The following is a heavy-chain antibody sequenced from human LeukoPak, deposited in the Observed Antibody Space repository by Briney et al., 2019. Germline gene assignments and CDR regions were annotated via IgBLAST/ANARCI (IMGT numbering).Heavy chain of an antibody. D-gene: IGHD6-13*01. CDR1: GGSISSGDYY. CDR2: IYYSGST. V-gene: IGHV4-30-4*08. CDR3: ARRGEYSSSWSFPAIDY. J-gene: IGHJ4*02. Sequence: SQTLSLTCTVSGGSISSGDYYWSWIRQPPGKGLEWIGYIYYSGSTYYNPSLKSRVTISVDTSKNQFSLKLSSVTAADTAVYYCARRGEYSSSWSFPAIDYWGQGTLVTVSS.